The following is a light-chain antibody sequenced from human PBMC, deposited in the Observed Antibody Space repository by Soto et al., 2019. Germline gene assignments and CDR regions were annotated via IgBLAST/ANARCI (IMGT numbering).Light chain of an antibody. CDR2: DAS. Sequence: DIQMTQSPSTLSASVGGRVTIPCRASQSISNWLAWYQQKPGKAPNLLIYDASSLNSGVPSRFSGSGSGTEFTLTISSLQPDDFATYYCQQYNSYSTWTFGQGTKVDIK. J-gene: IGKJ1*01. CDR1: QSISNW. V-gene: IGKV1-5*01. CDR3: QQYNSYSTWT.